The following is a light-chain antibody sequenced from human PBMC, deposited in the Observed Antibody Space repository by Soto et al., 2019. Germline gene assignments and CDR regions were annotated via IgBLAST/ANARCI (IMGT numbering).Light chain of an antibody. CDR1: RSISSF. Sequence: EIVLTQSTATLSLSPGERATLSCRASRSISSFLAWYQQKPGQAPRLLIYDTFNRATGIPARFSGSGSGTEFTLTISSLQSEDFAVYYCQQYNNLPQTFGQGTKVDIK. CDR3: QQYNNLPQT. CDR2: DTF. V-gene: IGKV3-11*01. J-gene: IGKJ1*01.